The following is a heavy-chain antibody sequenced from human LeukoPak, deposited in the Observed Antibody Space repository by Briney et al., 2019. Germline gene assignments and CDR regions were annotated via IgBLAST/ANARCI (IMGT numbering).Heavy chain of an antibody. D-gene: IGHD6-19*01. CDR1: GYSFTSYW. V-gene: IGHV5-10-1*01. CDR2: IGPSDSYT. Sequence: GESLKISCKGSGYSFTSYWISWVRQMPGKGLEWMGRIGPSDSYTNYSPSFQGHVTISADKSISTAYLQWSSLKASDTAMYYCASSLEPGIAVAGTYYFGYWGQGTLVTVSS. CDR3: ASSLEPGIAVAGTYYFGY. J-gene: IGHJ4*02.